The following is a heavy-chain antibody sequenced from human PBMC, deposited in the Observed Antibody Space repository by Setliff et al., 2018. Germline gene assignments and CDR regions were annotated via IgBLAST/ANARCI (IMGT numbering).Heavy chain of an antibody. D-gene: IGHD1-26*01. J-gene: IGHJ4*02. CDR3: ARDRGSGSYFLRYFDY. CDR2: ISSSSSTI. CDR1: GFTFSSYS. Sequence: GGSLRLSCAASGFTFSSYSMNWVRQAPGKGLEWVSYISSSSSTIYYADSVRGRFTISRDNAKNSLYLQMNSLRAEDTAVYYCARDRGSGSYFLRYFDYWGQGTLVTVS. V-gene: IGHV3-48*01.